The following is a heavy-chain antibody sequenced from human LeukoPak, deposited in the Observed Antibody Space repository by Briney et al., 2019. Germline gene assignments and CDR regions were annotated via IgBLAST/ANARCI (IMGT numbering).Heavy chain of an antibody. D-gene: IGHD6-13*01. CDR3: VRTYGSSWDSTYFDY. V-gene: IGHV3-53*04. Sequence: GGSLRLSCAASGFTVSSNYMSWVRQAPGKGLEWVSVIYSGGSTYYADSVKGRFTISRHNSKNTLYLQMNSLRAEDTAVYFCVRTYGSSWDSTYFDYWGQGTLVTVSS. CDR1: GFTVSSNY. J-gene: IGHJ4*02. CDR2: IYSGGST.